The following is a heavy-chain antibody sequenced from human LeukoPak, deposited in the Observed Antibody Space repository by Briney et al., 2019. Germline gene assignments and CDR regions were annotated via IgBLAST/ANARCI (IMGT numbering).Heavy chain of an antibody. CDR2: INPNRGGT. J-gene: IGHJ5*02. V-gene: IGHV1-2*02. Sequence: ASVKVTCKASGYTFTGYYMHWVRQAPGQGLEWMGWINPNRGGTSSAQKFQGRVTMTRDTSITTVYMEVSWLTSDDTAIYYCARADRLHGGPYLIGPWGQGTLVTVSS. CDR1: GYTFTGYY. D-gene: IGHD2-21*01. CDR3: ARADRLHGGPYLIGP.